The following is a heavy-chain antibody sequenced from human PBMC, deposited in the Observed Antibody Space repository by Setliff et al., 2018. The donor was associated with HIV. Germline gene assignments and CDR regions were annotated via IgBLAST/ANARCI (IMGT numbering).Heavy chain of an antibody. CDR2: INTATGSP. CDR1: GYTFNTYP. CDR3: ARDGADYNFRSGTHPFDI. D-gene: IGHD3-3*01. V-gene: IGHV7-4-1*02. Sequence: ASVKVSCKASGYTFNTYPINWVRQAPGQGLELMGWINTATGSPRFAQGFRGRFGFSLDASVTTTYLHINNLEAADSAVYYCARDGADYNFRSGTHPFDIWGQGTLVTVSS. J-gene: IGHJ4*02.